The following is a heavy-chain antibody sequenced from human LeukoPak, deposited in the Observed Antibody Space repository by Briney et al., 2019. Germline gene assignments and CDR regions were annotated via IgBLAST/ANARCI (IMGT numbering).Heavy chain of an antibody. Sequence: SETLSLTFTVSGGSISSYYWSWIRQPPGKGLEWIGYIYYSGSTNYNPSLKSRVTISVDTSKNQFSLKLSSVTAADTAVYYCARVKRELGYYYYMDVWGKGTTVTVSS. D-gene: IGHD1-7*01. V-gene: IGHV4-59*01. CDR2: IYYSGST. CDR1: GGSISSYY. CDR3: ARVKRELGYYYYMDV. J-gene: IGHJ6*03.